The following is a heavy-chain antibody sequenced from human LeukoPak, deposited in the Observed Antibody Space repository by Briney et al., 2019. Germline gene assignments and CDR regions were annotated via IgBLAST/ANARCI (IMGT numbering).Heavy chain of an antibody. J-gene: IGHJ4*02. CDR3: AKRVGLVSAPLYYFDV. CDR2: ISGPAGSW. D-gene: IGHD5/OR15-5a*01. CDR1: GFTFSSYA. Sequence: GGSLRLSCAASGFTFSSYAMSWVRQAPGKGLEWVSAISGPAGSWDYADSVKGRFTISRDNSKNTLFLQMNSLRAEDTAIYYCAKRVGLVSAPLYYFDVWGQGTLVTVSS. V-gene: IGHV3-23*01.